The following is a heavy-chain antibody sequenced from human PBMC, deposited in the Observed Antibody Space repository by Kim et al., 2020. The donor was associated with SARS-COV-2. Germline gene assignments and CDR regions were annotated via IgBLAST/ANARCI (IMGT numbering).Heavy chain of an antibody. CDR2: ISAYNGNT. Sequence: ASVKVSCKASGYTFTSYGISWVRQAPGQGLEWMGWISAYNGNTNYAQKLQGRVTMTTDTSTSTAYMELRSLRSDDTAVYYCARARAEDIVLMVYAIGPPPYYFDYWGQGTLVTVSS. CDR3: ARARAEDIVLMVYAIGPPPYYFDY. V-gene: IGHV1-18*01. D-gene: IGHD2-8*01. J-gene: IGHJ4*02. CDR1: GYTFTSYG.